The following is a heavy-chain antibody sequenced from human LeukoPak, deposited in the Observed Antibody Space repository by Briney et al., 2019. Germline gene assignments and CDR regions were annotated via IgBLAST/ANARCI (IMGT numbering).Heavy chain of an antibody. V-gene: IGHV3-23*01. CDR3: AGGATVVTLNY. D-gene: IGHD4-23*01. CDR1: GFTFSSYA. J-gene: IGHJ4*02. CDR2: ISGSGGST. Sequence: GGSLRLSCAASGFTFSSYAMSWVRQAPGKGLEWVSAISGSGGSTYYADSVKGRFTISRDNSKNTLNLQMNSLRTEDTAVYYCAGGATVVTLNYWGQGTLVTVSS.